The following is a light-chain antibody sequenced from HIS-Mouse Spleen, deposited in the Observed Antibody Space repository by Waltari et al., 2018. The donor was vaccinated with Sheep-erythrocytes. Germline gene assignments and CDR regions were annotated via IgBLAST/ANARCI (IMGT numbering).Light chain of an antibody. CDR3: MXALQTMYT. CDR1: QSLLHSNGSNS. Sequence: DIVMTQSXLSXXXXPXEPASIXXXSXQSLLHSNGSNSLDWYLQKPGQAPQLLIYLGXNRXSGVPDRFSGSGSGTDFTLXISRVEAEDVGVXYCMXALQTMYTFGQGTKLEIK. V-gene: IGKV2-28*01. CDR2: LGX. J-gene: IGKJ2*01.